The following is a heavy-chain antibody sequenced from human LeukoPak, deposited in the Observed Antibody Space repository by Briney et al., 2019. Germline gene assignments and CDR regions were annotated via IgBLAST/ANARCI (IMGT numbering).Heavy chain of an antibody. CDR1: GFGFGDHG. J-gene: IGHJ4*02. CDR2: INWSGGST. CDR3: ARAPITGPFYFDH. V-gene: IGHV3-20*04. D-gene: IGHD1-14*01. Sequence: GGSLRLSCSASGFGFGDHGMSWVRQVPGKGLEWVSGINWSGGSTGYADPVRGRFTISRDNAKNSLYLQMDSLTAEDTALYYCARAPITGPFYFDHWGQGTLVTVSS.